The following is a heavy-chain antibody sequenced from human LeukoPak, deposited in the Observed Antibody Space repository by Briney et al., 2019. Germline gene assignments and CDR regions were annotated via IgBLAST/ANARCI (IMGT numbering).Heavy chain of an antibody. CDR1: GFSFRNYG. Sequence: GGSPRLSCAASGFSFRNYGMHCVRQAPGKGLEWVAVISDDGSYKNYADSVKGRFTISRDNSNNTLYLQMNSLRAEDTAVYYCAKDRDTTSSGTFDYWGQGTLVTVSP. CDR2: ISDDGSYK. J-gene: IGHJ4*02. D-gene: IGHD6-13*01. V-gene: IGHV3-30*18. CDR3: AKDRDTTSSGTFDY.